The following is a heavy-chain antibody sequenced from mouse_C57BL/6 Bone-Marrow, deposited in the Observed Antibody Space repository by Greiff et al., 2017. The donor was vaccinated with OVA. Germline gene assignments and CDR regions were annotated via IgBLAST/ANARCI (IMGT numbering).Heavy chain of an antibody. CDR2: IYPGSGST. J-gene: IGHJ1*03. CDR3: ARYRRNGFWYVDV. D-gene: IGHD2-2*01. V-gene: IGHV1-55*01. CDR1: GYTFTSYW. Sequence: VQLQQPGAELVKPGASVKMSCKASGYTFTSYWITWVKQRPGQGLEWIGDIYPGSGSTNYNEKFKSKATLTVDTSSSTAYMQLSSLTSEDSAFYYCARYRRNGFWYVDVWGTGTTVTVSS.